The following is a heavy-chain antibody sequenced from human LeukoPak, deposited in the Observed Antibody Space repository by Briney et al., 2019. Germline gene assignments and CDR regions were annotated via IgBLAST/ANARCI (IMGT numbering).Heavy chain of an antibody. J-gene: IGHJ4*02. Sequence: GGSLRLSCAASGFTFSTYWMHWVRQAPGKGLVWVSRISSDGSITGYADSVKGRFTISRDNAKNSLYLQMNSLRGEDAAVYYCARVRYDSGWYDYWGQGALVIVSS. CDR1: GFTFSTYW. V-gene: IGHV3-74*01. D-gene: IGHD6-19*01. CDR3: ARVRYDSGWYDY. CDR2: ISSDGSIT.